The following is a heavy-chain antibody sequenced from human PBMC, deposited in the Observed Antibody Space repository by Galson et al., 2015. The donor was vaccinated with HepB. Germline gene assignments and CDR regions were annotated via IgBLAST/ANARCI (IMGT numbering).Heavy chain of an antibody. D-gene: IGHD3-10*01. V-gene: IGHV1-46*01. CDR3: ARNYGSGGDY. J-gene: IGHJ4*02. Sequence: SVKVSCKASGYTFTTYYIYWARQAPGQGLEWMGFVNPSGGSTSYAQKFQGRVTMTRDTSTSTVYMELSSLTSEDTAVYYCARNYGSGGDYWGQGTLVTVSS. CDR2: VNPSGGST. CDR1: GYTFTTYY.